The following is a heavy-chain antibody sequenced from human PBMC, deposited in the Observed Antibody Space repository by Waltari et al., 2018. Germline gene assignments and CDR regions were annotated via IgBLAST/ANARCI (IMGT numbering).Heavy chain of an antibody. CDR3: ARDVYGGNDAFDI. D-gene: IGHD4-17*01. CDR2: IYSGGST. J-gene: IGHJ3*02. V-gene: IGHV3-66*01. CDR1: GFTFSSYS. Sequence: EVQLVESGGGLVQPGGSLRLSCAASGFTFSSYSMSWVRQAPGKGLEWVSVIYSGGSTYYADSVKGRFTISRDNSKNTLYLQMNSLRAEDTAVYYCARDVYGGNDAFDIWGQGTMVTVSS.